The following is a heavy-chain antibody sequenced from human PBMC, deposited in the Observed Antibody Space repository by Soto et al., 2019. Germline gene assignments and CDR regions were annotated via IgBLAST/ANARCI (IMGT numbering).Heavy chain of an antibody. V-gene: IGHV4-59*01. Sequence: SETLSLTCTVSGGSISSYYWSWIRQPPGKGLEWIGYIYYSGSTNYNPSLKSRVTISVDTSKNQFPLKLSSVTAADTAVYYCARVWGGDFDTWGQGTMVTVSS. CDR1: GGSISSYY. CDR2: IYYSGST. D-gene: IGHD3-10*01. CDR3: ARVWGGDFDT. J-gene: IGHJ3*02.